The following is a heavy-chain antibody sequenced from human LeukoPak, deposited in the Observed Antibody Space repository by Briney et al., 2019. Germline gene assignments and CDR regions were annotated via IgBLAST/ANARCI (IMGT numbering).Heavy chain of an antibody. J-gene: IGHJ1*01. CDR2: ITTTSRDTHI. D-gene: IGHD6-19*01. CDR1: GFTFKTHT. V-gene: IGHV3-21*04. CDR3: AKDIHSSGKDFQH. Sequence: GGSLRLSCAASGFTFKTHTMNWVRQAPGKGLEWVSSITTTSRDTHIYYADSVKGRFTISRDNSKNTLYLQMNSLRAEDTALYYCAKDIHSSGKDFQHWGQGTLVTVSS.